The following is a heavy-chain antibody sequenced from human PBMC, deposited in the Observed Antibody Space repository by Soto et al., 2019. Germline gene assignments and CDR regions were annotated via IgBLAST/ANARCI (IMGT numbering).Heavy chain of an antibody. J-gene: IGHJ5*02. CDR1: GGSFSGYY. D-gene: IGHD2-2*01. V-gene: IGHV4-34*01. Sequence: QVQLQQWGAGLLKPSETLSLTCAVYGGSFSGYYWSWIRQPPGKGLEWVGEINHSGNTNYHPSLKSRVTISIDTSKSQFSLKLTSLRAAVAAVYYCARLTVVATANPNWFDPWGRGTQVTVSS. CDR3: ARLTVVATANPNWFDP. CDR2: INHSGNT.